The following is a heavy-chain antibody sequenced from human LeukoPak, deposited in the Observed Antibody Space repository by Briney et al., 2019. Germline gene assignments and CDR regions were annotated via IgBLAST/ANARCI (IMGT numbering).Heavy chain of an antibody. Sequence: HAGGSLRLSCAASGFTFSSYAMSWVRQAPGKGLEWVSAISGSGGSTYYADSVKGRFTISRDNSKNTLYLQMNSLRAEDTAVYYCAKVTTYSSSWLAFDYWGQGTLVTVSS. V-gene: IGHV3-23*01. D-gene: IGHD6-13*01. CDR2: ISGSGGST. CDR3: AKVTTYSSSWLAFDY. J-gene: IGHJ4*02. CDR1: GFTFSSYA.